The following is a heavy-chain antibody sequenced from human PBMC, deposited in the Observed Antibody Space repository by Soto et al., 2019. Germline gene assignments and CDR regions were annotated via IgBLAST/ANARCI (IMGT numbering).Heavy chain of an antibody. CDR1: GGSISSYY. V-gene: IGHV4-59*01. Sequence: NPSDTLSLTCTVSGGSISSYYWSWIRQPPGKGLEWIGYIYYSGSTNYNPSLKSRVTISVDTSKNQFSLKLSSVTAADTAVYYCAREGTTDYYYGMDVWGQGTTVTVSS. CDR2: IYYSGST. J-gene: IGHJ6*02. CDR3: AREGTTDYYYGMDV. D-gene: IGHD4-4*01.